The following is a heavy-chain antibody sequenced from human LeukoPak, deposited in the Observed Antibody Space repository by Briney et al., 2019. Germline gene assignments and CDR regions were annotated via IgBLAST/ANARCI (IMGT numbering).Heavy chain of an antibody. CDR2: ISSSGSTI. D-gene: IGHD3-3*01. Sequence: PGGSLRLSCAASGFTFSDYYMFWIRQAPGKRLEWVSYISSSGSTIYYADSVKGRFTISRDNAKNSLSLHMNSLRGEDTAVYYCTIVDDFWSGYYTFDYWGQGTLVIVSS. CDR3: TIVDDFWSGYYTFDY. V-gene: IGHV3-11*04. J-gene: IGHJ4*02. CDR1: GFTFSDYY.